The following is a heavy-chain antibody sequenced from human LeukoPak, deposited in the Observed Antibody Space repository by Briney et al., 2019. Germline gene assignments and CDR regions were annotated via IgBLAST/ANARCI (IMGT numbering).Heavy chain of an antibody. CDR3: ARVNINNWHSCDY. CDR1: GGSISSNNW. Sequence: TGTLSLTCAVSGGSISSNNWWGWVRQPPGKGLEWIGEIYHSGSPNYNPSLKSRVTISVDKSRNHFSLNLSSVTAADTAVYYCARVNINNWHSCDYWGQGTLVTVSS. V-gene: IGHV4-4*02. J-gene: IGHJ4*02. D-gene: IGHD1-1*01. CDR2: IYHSGSP.